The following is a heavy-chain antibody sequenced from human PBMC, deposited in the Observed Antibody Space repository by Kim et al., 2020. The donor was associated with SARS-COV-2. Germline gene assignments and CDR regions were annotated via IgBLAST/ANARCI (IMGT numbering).Heavy chain of an antibody. J-gene: IGHJ4*02. Sequence: GGSLRLSCAASGFTFSSYSMNWVRQAPGKGLEWISFITTTSSTIYYADSVKGRFTISRDKAKNSLYLQMNSLRDEDTAVYYCARGSRPSDYWGQGTLVTVSS. CDR2: ITTTSSTI. V-gene: IGHV3-48*02. CDR1: GFTFSSYS. CDR3: ARGSRPSDY.